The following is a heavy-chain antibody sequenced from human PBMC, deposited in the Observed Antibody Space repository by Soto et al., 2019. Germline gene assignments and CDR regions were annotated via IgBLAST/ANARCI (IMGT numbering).Heavy chain of an antibody. D-gene: IGHD4-4*01. V-gene: IGHV4-34*01. CDR3: ARWPYTRFDY. Sequence: RQTPGKGLEWIGEINHSGSTNYNPSLKSRVTISVDTSKNQFSLKLSSVTAADTAVYYCARWPYTRFDYWGQGTLVTVTS. CDR2: INHSGST. J-gene: IGHJ4*02.